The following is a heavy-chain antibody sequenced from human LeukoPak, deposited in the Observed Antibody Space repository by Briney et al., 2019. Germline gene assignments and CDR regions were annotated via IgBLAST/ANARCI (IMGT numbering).Heavy chain of an antibody. CDR3: ARGDFGETNTAFDV. D-gene: IGHD4-17*01. V-gene: IGHV1-8*03. Sequence: GASVKVSFKTSGYTFTYYGVHWVRQAPGQGLEWMGWINPNSATTNYAQRLQGRVTFTRDTSLSVAYMELSSLTTKDSAVYFCARGDFGETNTAFDVWGQGTLVAVSS. J-gene: IGHJ3*01. CDR1: GYTFTYYG. CDR2: INPNSATT.